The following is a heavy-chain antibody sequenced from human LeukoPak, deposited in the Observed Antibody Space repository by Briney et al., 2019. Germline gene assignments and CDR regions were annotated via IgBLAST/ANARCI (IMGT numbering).Heavy chain of an antibody. Sequence: SVKVSCKASGGTFISYAISWVRQAPGQGVEWRGGIIPIFGTANYAQKFQGRGTIIADESTRTAYLELSSLRPEDTAVYYCARGCSSTSCYIPYYYMDVWGKGTTVTVSS. J-gene: IGHJ6*03. CDR1: GGTFISYA. CDR3: ARGCSSTSCYIPYYYMDV. V-gene: IGHV1-69*13. D-gene: IGHD2-2*02. CDR2: IIPIFGTA.